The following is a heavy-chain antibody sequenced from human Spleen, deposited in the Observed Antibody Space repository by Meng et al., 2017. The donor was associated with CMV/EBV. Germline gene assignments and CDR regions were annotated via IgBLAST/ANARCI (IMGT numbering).Heavy chain of an antibody. V-gene: IGHV1-69*02. J-gene: IGHJ4*02. CDR3: ARVINVGNYYPDS. D-gene: IGHD1-7*01. Sequence: ASGGTFSDYTFSWVRQAPGQGLKWMGRIIPILNITNYIQEFQGRLTITADKSTRTAYMELHSLRSEDTAMYYCARVINVGNYYPDSWGQGTLVTVSS. CDR2: IIPILNIT. CDR1: GGTFSDYT.